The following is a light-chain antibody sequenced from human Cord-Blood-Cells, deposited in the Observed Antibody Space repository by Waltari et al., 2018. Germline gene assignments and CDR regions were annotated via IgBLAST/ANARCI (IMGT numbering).Light chain of an antibody. J-gene: IGLJ2*01. CDR1: SSDVGGYNY. V-gene: IGLV2-8*01. Sequence: QSALPQPPSASGSPGQSVTIPCTGTSSDVGGYNYAPWYQQHPGKAPKLMIYEVSKRPSGVPDRFSGSKSGNTASLTVSGLQAEDEADYYCSSYAGSNNVVFGGGTKLTVL. CDR2: EVS. CDR3: SSYAGSNNVV.